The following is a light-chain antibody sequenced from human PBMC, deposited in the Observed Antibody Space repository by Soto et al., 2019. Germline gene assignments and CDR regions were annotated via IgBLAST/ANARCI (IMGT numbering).Light chain of an antibody. Sequence: QLVLTQSPSASASLGASVKLTCTLSSGHSSYAIAWHQQQPEKGPRYLMKLDSDGSHTKGDAIPDRFSGSSSGAERYLTIDSLQSEDEADYYCQTWGTGIHVVFGGGTKLTVL. V-gene: IGLV4-69*01. CDR3: QTWGTGIHVV. CDR1: SGHSSYA. CDR2: LDSDGSH. J-gene: IGLJ2*01.